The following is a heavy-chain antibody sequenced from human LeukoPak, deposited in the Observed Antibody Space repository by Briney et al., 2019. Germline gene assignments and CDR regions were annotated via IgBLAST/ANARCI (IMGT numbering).Heavy chain of an antibody. CDR1: GDSVSSNSAA. V-gene: IGHV6-1*01. CDR2: TYYRSKWYN. Sequence: SQTLSLTCAISGDSVSSNSAAWNWIRQSPSRGLEWLGRTYYRSKWYNDYAVSVKSRITINPDTSKNQFSLQLNSVTPEDTAVYYCARELYIVVVPAAYYYYGMDVWGQGPRSPSP. J-gene: IGHJ6*02. D-gene: IGHD2-2*01. CDR3: ARELYIVVVPAAYYYYGMDV.